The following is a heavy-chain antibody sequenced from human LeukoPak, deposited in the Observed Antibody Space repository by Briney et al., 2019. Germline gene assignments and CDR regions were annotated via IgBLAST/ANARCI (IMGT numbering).Heavy chain of an antibody. J-gene: IGHJ4*02. CDR1: GYTFTSYG. D-gene: IGHD2-2*03. CDR3: ARVRGYCSSTSCHLDY. CDR2: ISAYNGNT. V-gene: IGHV1-18*01. Sequence: ASVKVSCKASGYTFTSYGISWVRQAPGQGLEWMGWISAYNGNTNYAQKLQGRVTMTTDTSTSTAYMELRSLRSDDTAVYYCARVRGYCSSTSCHLDYWGQGTLVTVSS.